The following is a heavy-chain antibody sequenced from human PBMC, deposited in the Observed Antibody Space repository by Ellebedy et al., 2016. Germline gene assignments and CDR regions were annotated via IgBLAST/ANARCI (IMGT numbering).Heavy chain of an antibody. CDR1: GYTFTGYY. CDR3: ARHVRSPTSTGPTYSWFDP. V-gene: IGHV1-2*04. J-gene: IGHJ5*02. Sequence: ASVKVSCKASGYTFTGYYMHWVRQAPGQGLEWMGWINPNSGGTNYAQKFQGWVTMTRDTSISTAYMELSRLRSDDTAVYYCARHVRSPTSTGPTYSWFDPWGQGTLVTVSS. CDR2: INPNSGGT. D-gene: IGHD1-1*01.